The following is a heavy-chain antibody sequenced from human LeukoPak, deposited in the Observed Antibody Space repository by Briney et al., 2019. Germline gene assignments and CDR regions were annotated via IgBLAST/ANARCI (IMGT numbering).Heavy chain of an antibody. Sequence: GRSLRPSCAASGFTFSSYGMHWVRQAPGKGLEWVAVISYDGSNKYYGDSVKGRFTISRDNSKNTLYLQMNSLRAEDTAVYYCARDHTSRVGANLFDYWGQGTLVTVSS. D-gene: IGHD1-26*01. CDR2: ISYDGSNK. J-gene: IGHJ4*02. CDR1: GFTFSSYG. V-gene: IGHV3-30*03. CDR3: ARDHTSRVGANLFDY.